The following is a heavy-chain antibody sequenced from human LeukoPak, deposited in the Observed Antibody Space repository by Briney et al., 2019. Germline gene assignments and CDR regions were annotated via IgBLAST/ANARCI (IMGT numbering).Heavy chain of an antibody. CDR3: ARPLTYCSGGSCYGNWFDP. J-gene: IGHJ5*02. D-gene: IGHD2-15*01. CDR2: INHSGTT. CDR1: GGSFSGFY. V-gene: IGHV4-34*01. Sequence: SETLSFTCAVYGGSFSGFYWSWIRQSPGKGLEWIGEINHSGTTNYNPSLKSRVTISVDTSKNQFSLSLSSVTAADAAVYYCARPLTYCSGGSCYGNWFDPWGQGTLVTVSS.